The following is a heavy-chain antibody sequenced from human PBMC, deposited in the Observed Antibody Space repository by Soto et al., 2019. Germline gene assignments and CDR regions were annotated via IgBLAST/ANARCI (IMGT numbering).Heavy chain of an antibody. V-gene: IGHV4-59*01. D-gene: IGHD2-8*01. Sequence: SETLSLTCSVSGGSISDYYWSWIRQPPGKGPEWIAFISSSGRTDSNPSLSGRVTTSIDTPKNEISLRLTSVTAADTAVYYCASQCTTDRCNWFDPWGQGALVTVSS. CDR1: GGSISDYY. J-gene: IGHJ5*02. CDR3: ASQCTTDRCNWFDP. CDR2: ISSSGRT.